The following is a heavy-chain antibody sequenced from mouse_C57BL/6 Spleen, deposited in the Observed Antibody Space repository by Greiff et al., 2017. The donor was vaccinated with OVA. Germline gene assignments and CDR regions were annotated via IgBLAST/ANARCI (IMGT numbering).Heavy chain of an antibody. V-gene: IGHV1-72*01. J-gene: IGHJ4*01. CDR3: ASEGLLDY. Sequence: QVQLQQPGAELVKPGASVKLSCKASGYTFTSYWMHWVKQRPGRGLEWIGRIDPKRGDTKYNEEFRCKATLTVDKSSSTAYMQLSSLTSEGSAVYYSASEGLLDYWGQGTSVTGSS. CDR2: IDPKRGDT. CDR1: GYTFTSYW.